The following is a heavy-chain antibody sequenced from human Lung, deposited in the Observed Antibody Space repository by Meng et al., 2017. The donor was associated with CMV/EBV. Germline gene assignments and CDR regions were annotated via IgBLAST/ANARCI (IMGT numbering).Heavy chain of an antibody. D-gene: IGHD3-16*01. V-gene: IGHV3-7*04. CDR3: AKDGGARGHKAY. CDR2: IKQDGSEK. Sequence: SCADSTLTFRSYWMSWVRQAPGNGLEWVANIKQDGSEKFYADSEKGRFTISRDNAQKSLYLEMSNLRVEDTAVYDCAKDGGARGHKAYWGQGTLVTVSS. J-gene: IGHJ4*02. CDR1: TLTFRSYW.